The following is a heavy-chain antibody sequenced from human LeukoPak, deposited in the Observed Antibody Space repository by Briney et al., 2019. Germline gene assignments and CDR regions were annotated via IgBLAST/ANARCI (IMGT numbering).Heavy chain of an antibody. Sequence: GGSLRLSYAASGFTFNNYPMHWVRQAPGKGLEWVAVISYDGSNKYYADSVKGRFTISRNNSKNTLYLQMNSLRAEDTAVYYCARGGGNCLDYWGQGTLVAVSS. CDR3: ARGGGNCLDY. V-gene: IGHV3-30-3*01. CDR1: GFTFNNYP. J-gene: IGHJ4*02. D-gene: IGHD3-16*01. CDR2: ISYDGSNK.